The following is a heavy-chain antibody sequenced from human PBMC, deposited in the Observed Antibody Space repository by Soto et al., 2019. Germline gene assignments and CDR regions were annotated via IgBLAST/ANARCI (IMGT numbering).Heavy chain of an antibody. V-gene: IGHV3-74*01. D-gene: IGHD3-10*01. Sequence: EVQLVESGGGLVQPGGSLRLSCAASGFTFSSYWMHWVRQAPGKGLVWVSRITSDGSDTTYADSVKGRFNISRDNAKNTRLLQLNSLRAEDTAVYYCARDKVPFYGPGSFAYWGQGTLVTVSS. CDR2: ITSDGSDT. J-gene: IGHJ4*02. CDR3: ARDKVPFYGPGSFAY. CDR1: GFTFSSYW.